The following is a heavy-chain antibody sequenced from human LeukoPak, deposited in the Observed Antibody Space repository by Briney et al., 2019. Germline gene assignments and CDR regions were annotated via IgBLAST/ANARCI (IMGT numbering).Heavy chain of an antibody. Sequence: SETLSLTCTVSGGSISSYYWSWIRQPPGKGREWIGYIYYSGSTNYNPSLKSRVTISVDTSKNQFSLKLSSVTAADTAVYYCARVTYCSSTSCGFDPWGQGTLVTVSS. D-gene: IGHD2-2*01. CDR2: IYYSGST. CDR3: ARVTYCSSTSCGFDP. V-gene: IGHV4-59*01. J-gene: IGHJ5*02. CDR1: GGSISSYY.